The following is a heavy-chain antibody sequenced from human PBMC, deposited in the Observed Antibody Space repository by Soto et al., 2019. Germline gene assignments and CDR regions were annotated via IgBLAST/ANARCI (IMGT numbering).Heavy chain of an antibody. CDR1: GGTFNTYT. D-gene: IGHD2-2*01. Sequence: QVHLIQSGAEVKKPGSSVKVSCKAAGGTFNTYTLIWVRQAPGHGLEWMGRIIPMVTVTNSAQKFQGRLTLTADKSTGTAVMDLTSLRSDDAAVYYCSIGSWSAETFDVWGQGTMVTVSS. CDR2: IIPMVTVT. CDR3: SIGSWSAETFDV. J-gene: IGHJ3*01. V-gene: IGHV1-69*02.